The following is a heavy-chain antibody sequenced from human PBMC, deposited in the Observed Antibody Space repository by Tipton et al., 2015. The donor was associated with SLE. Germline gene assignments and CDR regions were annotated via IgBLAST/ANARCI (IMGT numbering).Heavy chain of an antibody. CDR2: IYHSGST. J-gene: IGHJ5*02. D-gene: IGHD3-3*02. Sequence: TLSLTCDVYGGFLRDYFWSWIRQPPGKGLEWIGYIYHSGSTYYNPSLKSRVTISVDRSKNQFSLKLTSVTAADTAVYYCARGPPFMEWERNWFDPWGQGTQVTVSS. CDR3: ARGPPFMEWERNWFDP. V-gene: IGHV4-30-2*01. CDR1: GGFLRDYF.